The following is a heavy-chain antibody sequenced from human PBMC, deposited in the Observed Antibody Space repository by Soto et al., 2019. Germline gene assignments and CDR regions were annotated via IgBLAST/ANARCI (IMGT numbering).Heavy chain of an antibody. J-gene: IGHJ4*02. V-gene: IGHV1-46*01. CDR2: INPSGGST. Sequence: SSVKVSCKASGYTFTRYYMHWVRQAPGQGLEWMGIINPSGGSTSYAQKFQGRVTMTRDTSTSTVYMELSSLRSEDTAVYYCARERIQLYYDYWGQGTLVTVSS. CDR3: ARERIQLYYDY. D-gene: IGHD5-18*01. CDR1: GYTFTRYY.